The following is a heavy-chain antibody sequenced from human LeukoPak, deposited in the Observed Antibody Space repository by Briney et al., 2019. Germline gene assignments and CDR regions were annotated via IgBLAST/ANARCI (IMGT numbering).Heavy chain of an antibody. D-gene: IGHD6-13*01. Sequence: SEALSLTCTVSGGSISSYYWSWIRQPPGKGLEWIGYIYYSGSTNYNPSLKSRVTISVDTSKNQFSLKLSSVTAADTAVYYCARVKGSSWEGIDYWGQGTLVTVSS. CDR1: GGSISSYY. CDR2: IYYSGST. V-gene: IGHV4-59*01. J-gene: IGHJ4*02. CDR3: ARVKGSSWEGIDY.